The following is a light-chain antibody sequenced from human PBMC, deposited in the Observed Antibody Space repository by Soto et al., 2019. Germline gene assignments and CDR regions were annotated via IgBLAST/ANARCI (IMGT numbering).Light chain of an antibody. V-gene: IGKV3-20*01. CDR3: QQYGSSGT. J-gene: IGKJ1*01. CDR2: GAS. CDR1: QSVSTNY. Sequence: EIVFTQSPVTLSLSPVERATLSFRASQSVSTNYLAWYQQKPGQAPRLLIYGASNRATGIPDRFSGSGSGTDFTLNISRLEPEDFAVYYCQQYGSSGTVGQGTK.